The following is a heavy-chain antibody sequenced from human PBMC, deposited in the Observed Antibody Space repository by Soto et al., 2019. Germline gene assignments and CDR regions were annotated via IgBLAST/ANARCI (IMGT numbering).Heavy chain of an antibody. V-gene: IGHV3-11*01. J-gene: IGHJ3*01. D-gene: IGHD3-16*01. CDR2: ISSSGSTI. CDR3: ARDAPPYDYIWGTHAFDF. Sequence: QVQLVESGGGLVKPGGSLRLSCAASGFTFSDYYMSWIRQAPGKGLEWVSYISSSGSTIYYADSVKGRFTISRDNDKNSLYLKMNSLRDEDTAVYYCARDAPPYDYIWGTHAFDFWGQGTMVTVSS. CDR1: GFTFSDYY.